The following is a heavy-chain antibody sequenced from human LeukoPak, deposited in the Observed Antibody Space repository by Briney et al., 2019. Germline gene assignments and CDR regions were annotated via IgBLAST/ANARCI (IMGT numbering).Heavy chain of an antibody. Sequence: GGSLRLSCAASGFTFSDYYMSWIRQAPGKGLQWVSIIFGDGRTFYADSVKGRFTISRDSFKNTIYLQMNSLGVEDTALYYCLQYAHWGQGTLVTVSS. CDR3: LQYAH. V-gene: IGHV3-66*01. D-gene: IGHD2-2*01. J-gene: IGHJ4*02. CDR1: GFTFSDYY. CDR2: IFGDGRT.